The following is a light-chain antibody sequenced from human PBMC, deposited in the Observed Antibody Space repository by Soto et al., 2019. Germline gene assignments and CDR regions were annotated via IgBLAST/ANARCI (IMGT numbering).Light chain of an antibody. CDR3: QEHNSYIPT. CDR2: EAS. CDR1: QSIGGW. V-gene: IGKV1-5*03. Sequence: DIQMTQSPSTLSASVGDRVTITCRASQSIGGWLAWYQQKPGKAPKLLIYEASVLQNGVPSRFSGSGAGTEFTLAIDSLQPDDFATYYCQEHNSYIPTFGPGTKVEIK. J-gene: IGKJ1*01.